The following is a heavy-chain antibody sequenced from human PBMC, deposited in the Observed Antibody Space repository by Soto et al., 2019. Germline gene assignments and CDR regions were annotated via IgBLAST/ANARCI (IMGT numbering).Heavy chain of an antibody. V-gene: IGHV1-69*13. CDR3: AREGSYDSSGYYRDDAFDI. CDR1: GGTFSSYA. D-gene: IGHD3-22*01. CDR2: IIPIFGTA. Sequence: ASVKVSCKASGGTFSSYAISWVRQAPGQGLEWMGGIIPIFGTANYAQKFQGRVTITADESTSTAYMELSSLRSEDTAVYYCAREGSYDSSGYYRDDAFDIWGQGTMVTVSS. J-gene: IGHJ3*02.